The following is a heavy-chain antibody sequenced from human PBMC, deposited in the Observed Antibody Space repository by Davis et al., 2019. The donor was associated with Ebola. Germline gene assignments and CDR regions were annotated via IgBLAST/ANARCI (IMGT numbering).Heavy chain of an antibody. Sequence: HSQTLSLTCAISGDSVSRNTAAWNWIRQSPSRCLEWLGRTYYRSKWYNDYAVSVKSRIIFNPDTSKNQISLQLNSVTPEDSAVYYCARDHLGAGPPLDYWGQGTLVTVSS. D-gene: IGHD1-26*01. CDR3: ARDHLGAGPPLDY. J-gene: IGHJ4*02. CDR2: TYYRSKWYN. CDR1: GDSVSRNTAA. V-gene: IGHV6-1*01.